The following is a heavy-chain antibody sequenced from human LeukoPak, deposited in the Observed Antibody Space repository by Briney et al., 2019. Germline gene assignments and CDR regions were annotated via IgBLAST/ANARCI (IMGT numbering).Heavy chain of an antibody. CDR2: MYYRGNT. Sequence: SETLSLTCTVSGGSISAITYYWGWLRQPPGKGLEWVVHMYYRGNTFYNPSLKSRVTISVDTSKNQFSLKLRSVTAADTAVYYCARLYGNYQNYFDYWGQGTLVTVSS. V-gene: IGHV4-39*07. CDR3: ARLYGNYQNYFDY. J-gene: IGHJ4*02. D-gene: IGHD1-7*01. CDR1: GGSISAITYY.